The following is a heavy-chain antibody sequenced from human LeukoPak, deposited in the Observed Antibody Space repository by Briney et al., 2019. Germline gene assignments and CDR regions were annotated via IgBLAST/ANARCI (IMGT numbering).Heavy chain of an antibody. D-gene: IGHD4-23*01. Sequence: PGGSLRLSCAASGFTFSSYGMSWVRQAPGKGLEWVSAISVTGGSTYYADSVKGRFTISRDNSKNTLYLQMNSLRADDTAVYYCAKGGGMVRYYMDVWGKGTTVTVSS. V-gene: IGHV3-23*01. CDR2: ISVTGGST. J-gene: IGHJ6*03. CDR3: AKGGGMVRYYMDV. CDR1: GFTFSSYG.